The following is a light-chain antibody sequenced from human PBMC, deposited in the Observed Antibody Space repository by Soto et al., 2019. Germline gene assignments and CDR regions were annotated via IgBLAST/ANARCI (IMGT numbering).Light chain of an antibody. J-gene: IGKJ3*01. V-gene: IGKV3-20*01. Sequence: EIVLTQSPGTLSLSPGERATLSCRASQSVSSSYLAWYQQKPGHAPRLLIYGASSTATGNPDRFRRSGSEXXXTLNISRLEPEDFAGYFCQQYGSSHGTFGPGTEVDSK. CDR2: GAS. CDR3: QQYGSSHGT. CDR1: QSVSSSY.